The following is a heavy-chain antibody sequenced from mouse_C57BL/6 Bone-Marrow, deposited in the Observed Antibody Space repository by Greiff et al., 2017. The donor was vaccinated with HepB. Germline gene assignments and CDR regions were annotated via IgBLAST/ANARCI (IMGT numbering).Heavy chain of an antibody. Sequence: QVQLKQSGAELVRPGPSVKMSCKASGYTFTNYWIGWAKQRPGHGLEWIGDIYPGGGYTNYNEKFKGKATLTADKSSSTAYMQFSSLTSEDSAIYYCARDGSYAMDYWGQGTSVTVSS. CDR3: ARDGSYAMDY. V-gene: IGHV1-63*01. D-gene: IGHD2-3*01. CDR2: IYPGGGYT. CDR1: GYTFTNYW. J-gene: IGHJ4*01.